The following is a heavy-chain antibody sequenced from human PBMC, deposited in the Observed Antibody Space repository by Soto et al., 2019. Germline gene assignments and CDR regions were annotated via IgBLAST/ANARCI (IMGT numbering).Heavy chain of an antibody. Sequence: SETLSLTCSVSGGSISSGPYSWGWIRQPPGKGLEWIGTFHYSGRTYYSPSLESRVTISVDTSKNQFSLKVSSVTAADTAVFYCARLAGYCSGTSCYGYYGLAVWGQGTTVTVSS. CDR2: FHYSGRT. CDR1: GGSISSGPYS. V-gene: IGHV4-39*01. D-gene: IGHD2-2*01. J-gene: IGHJ6*02. CDR3: ARLAGYCSGTSCYGYYGLAV.